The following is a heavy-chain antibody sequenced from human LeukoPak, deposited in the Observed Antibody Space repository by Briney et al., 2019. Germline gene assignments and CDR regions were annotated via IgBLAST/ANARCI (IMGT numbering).Heavy chain of an antibody. D-gene: IGHD6-13*01. CDR2: VSSNGGRT. CDR1: GFTFSTYA. CDR3: VIAAAATEAFDI. V-gene: IGHV3-64D*06. J-gene: IGHJ3*02. Sequence: GGSLRLSCSASGFTFSTYAIHWVRQGPGKGLEYLSAVSSNGGRTYYADSVKGRFTISRDNSKNTLYLQMSSLRGEDTAVYYCVIAAAATEAFDIWGQGTMVTVSS.